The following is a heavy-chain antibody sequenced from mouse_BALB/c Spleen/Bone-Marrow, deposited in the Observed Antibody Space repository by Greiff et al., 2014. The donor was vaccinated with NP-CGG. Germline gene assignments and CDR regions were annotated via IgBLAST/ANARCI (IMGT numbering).Heavy chain of an antibody. CDR1: GFSLTSYG. D-gene: IGHD1-1*01. V-gene: IGHV2-9*02. CDR2: IWAGGST. Sequence: VQLQQSGPGLVAPSQSLSITCTVSGFSLTSYGVHWVRQPPGKGLEWLGVIWAGGSTRYKSALMSRLSINQDNSKSQVFLKLTRLQIDASATYYCAREGRGYYGSSGAAMDYWGQGTSVPVSS. CDR3: AREGRGYYGSSGAAMDY. J-gene: IGHJ4*01.